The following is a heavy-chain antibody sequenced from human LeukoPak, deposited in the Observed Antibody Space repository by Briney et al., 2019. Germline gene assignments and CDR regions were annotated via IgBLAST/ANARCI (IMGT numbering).Heavy chain of an antibody. J-gene: IGHJ4*02. CDR2: VSGSGGST. Sequence: PSGGSLRLSCAASGFTFSSYAMNWVRQAPGKGLEWVSGVSGSGGSTYYADSVKGRVTISRDNSKNTLYLQMNSLRAEDTAVYYCAKDLSSSWNYFDYWGQGTLVTVSS. D-gene: IGHD6-13*01. CDR3: AKDLSSSWNYFDY. CDR1: GFTFSSYA. V-gene: IGHV3-23*01.